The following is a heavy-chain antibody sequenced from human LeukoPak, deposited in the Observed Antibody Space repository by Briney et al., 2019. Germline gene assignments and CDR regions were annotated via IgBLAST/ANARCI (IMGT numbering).Heavy chain of an antibody. V-gene: IGHV3-23*01. CDR3: AKGRRWELPLDY. J-gene: IGHJ4*02. D-gene: IGHD1-26*01. Sequence: GGSLRLSCAASGFTFSSYAMSWVRQAPEKGLEWVSGISDGGRSSYYADSVKGRFTVSRDNSKNTLYLQMNSLRAEDTAVYYCAKGRRWELPLDYWGQGTLVTVSS. CDR1: GFTFSSYA. CDR2: ISDGGRSS.